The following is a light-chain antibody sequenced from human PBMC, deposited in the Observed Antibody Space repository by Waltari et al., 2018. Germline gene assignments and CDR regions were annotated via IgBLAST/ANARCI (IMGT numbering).Light chain of an antibody. CDR2: SNN. Sequence: QSVLTQPPSASGTPGQRVTISCSGSSSNIGSNTVNWYQQLPGTAPKLLIYSNNQRPSGGPDGFSGSKSGTAASLAISGLQSEDEADYYWAAWDDSLNGYVFGTGTKVTVL. J-gene: IGLJ1*01. V-gene: IGLV1-44*01. CDR3: AAWDDSLNGYV. CDR1: SSNIGSNT.